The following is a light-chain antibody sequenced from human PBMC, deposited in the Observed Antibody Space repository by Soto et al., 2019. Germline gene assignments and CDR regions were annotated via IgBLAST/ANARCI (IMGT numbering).Light chain of an antibody. CDR3: QQYGDSPFT. V-gene: IGKV3-20*01. Sequence: EILLTQSPGTLSLSPGEGATLSCRASQTVTVNSLAWYQQTPGQTPRLLIYAASTRATGIPDRFNGSGSGTDFVLTISRLEPEDFAMYYCQQYGDSPFTFGPGTKVDIK. CDR1: QTVTVNS. J-gene: IGKJ3*01. CDR2: AAS.